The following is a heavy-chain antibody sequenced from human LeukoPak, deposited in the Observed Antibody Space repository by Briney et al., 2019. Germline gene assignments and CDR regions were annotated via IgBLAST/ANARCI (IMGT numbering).Heavy chain of an antibody. CDR2: IYYSGST. Sequence: SETLSLTCTVSGGPISSYYWSWIRQPPGKGLEWIGYIYYSGSTNYNPSLKSRVTISVDTSKNQFSLKLSSVAAADTAVYYCARDCSSTSCSIAPYWGQGTLVTVSS. CDR1: GGPISSYY. J-gene: IGHJ4*02. V-gene: IGHV4-59*01. CDR3: ARDCSSTSCSIAPY. D-gene: IGHD2-2*01.